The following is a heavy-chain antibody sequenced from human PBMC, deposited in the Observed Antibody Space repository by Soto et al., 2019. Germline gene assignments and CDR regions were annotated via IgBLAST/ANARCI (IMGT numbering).Heavy chain of an antibody. CDR1: GYTFTSYG. CDR3: ARSHLDITMIVVVSPFDY. V-gene: IGHV1-18*01. J-gene: IGHJ4*02. D-gene: IGHD3-22*01. Sequence: ASVKVSCKASGYTFTSYGISWVRQAPGQGLEWMGWISAYNGNTNYAQKLQGRVTMTTDTSTSTAYMELRSLRSDDTAVYYCARSHLDITMIVVVSPFDYWGQGTLVIVSS. CDR2: ISAYNGNT.